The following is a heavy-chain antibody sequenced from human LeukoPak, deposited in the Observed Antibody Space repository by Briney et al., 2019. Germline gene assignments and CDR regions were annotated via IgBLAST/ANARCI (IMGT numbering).Heavy chain of an antibody. CDR3: AKSQKAIRYFDWLPKTTSFDP. V-gene: IGHV3-30*18. Sequence: RAGRSLRLSCAASGFTFSSNGMHWVRQAPGKGLEWVALTSYDGSSKYYEDSVKGRFTISRDNSKNTLYLQMNSLRAEDTAVYYCAKSQKAIRYFDWLPKTTSFDPWGQGTLVTVSS. D-gene: IGHD3-9*01. CDR2: TSYDGSSK. CDR1: GFTFSSNG. J-gene: IGHJ5*02.